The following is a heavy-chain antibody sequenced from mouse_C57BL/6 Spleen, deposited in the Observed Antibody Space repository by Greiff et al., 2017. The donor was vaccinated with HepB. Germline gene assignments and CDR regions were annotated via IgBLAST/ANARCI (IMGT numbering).Heavy chain of an antibody. D-gene: IGHD2-4*01. J-gene: IGHJ3*01. CDR1: GYSFTDYN. CDR2: INPNYGTT. V-gene: IGHV1-39*01. Sequence: EVKLMESGPELVKPGASVKISCKASGYSFTDYNMNWVKQSNGKSLEWIGVINPNYGTTSYNQKFKGKATLTVDQSSSTAYMQLNSLTSEDSAVYYCARGDRLGAWFAYWGQGTLVTVSA. CDR3: ARGDRLGAWFAY.